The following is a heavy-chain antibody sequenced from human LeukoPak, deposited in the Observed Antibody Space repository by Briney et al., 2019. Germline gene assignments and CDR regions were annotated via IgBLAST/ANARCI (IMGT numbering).Heavy chain of an antibody. V-gene: IGHV4-59*08. D-gene: IGHD2-21*02. CDR1: GGSINNYY. CDR2: IYYSGST. Sequence: SETLSLTCTVSGGSINNYYWSWIRQPPGKGLEYIGYIYYSGSTNYNPSLKSRVTISVDTSKNQFSLKLSSVTAADTAVYYCARLRSAYCAGDCYSRHHQFDYWGQGTLVTVSS. J-gene: IGHJ4*02. CDR3: ARLRSAYCAGDCYSRHHQFDY.